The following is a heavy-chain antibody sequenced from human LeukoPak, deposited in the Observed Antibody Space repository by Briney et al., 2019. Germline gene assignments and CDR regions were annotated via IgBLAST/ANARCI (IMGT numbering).Heavy chain of an antibody. Sequence: SETLSLACTVSGGSISNYYWSWIRQPPGKGLEWIGEINHSGSTNYNPSLKSRVTISVDTSKNQFSQRLSSLTAADTAVYYCARGRYSSRGYFDYWGQGILVTVSS. J-gene: IGHJ4*02. V-gene: IGHV4-34*01. CDR2: INHSGST. D-gene: IGHD6-13*01. CDR1: GGSISNYY. CDR3: ARGRYSSRGYFDY.